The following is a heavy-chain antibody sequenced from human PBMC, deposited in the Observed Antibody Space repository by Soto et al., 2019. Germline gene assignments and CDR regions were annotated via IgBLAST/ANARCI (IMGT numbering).Heavy chain of an antibody. CDR3: AKSQEIGTHFFDS. D-gene: IGHD6-13*01. V-gene: IGHV3-13*01. CDR2: IGTACDT. CDR1: GFTFRGFD. Sequence: GGSLRLSCEASGFTFRGFDMHWVRQPKGKRLECVASIGTACDTYDAVSVKGRFTISRDNAKNSLALQMNSLRAGDMAVYFCAKSQEIGTHFFDSWGQGTQVTVSS. J-gene: IGHJ4*02.